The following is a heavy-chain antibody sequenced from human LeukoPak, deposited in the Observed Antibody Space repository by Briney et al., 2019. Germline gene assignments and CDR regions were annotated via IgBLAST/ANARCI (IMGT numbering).Heavy chain of an antibody. D-gene: IGHD3-22*01. V-gene: IGHV3-30*04. Sequence: GGSLRLSCAASGFTFRSYAMHWVRQAPGKGLEWVALISYDGSNKYYGDSVKGRFTISRDNSKNALYLQMNSLTAEDTAVYYCASHPYYYDSSGAFDIWGQGTVVTVSS. CDR1: GFTFRSYA. CDR3: ASHPYYYDSSGAFDI. CDR2: ISYDGSNK. J-gene: IGHJ3*02.